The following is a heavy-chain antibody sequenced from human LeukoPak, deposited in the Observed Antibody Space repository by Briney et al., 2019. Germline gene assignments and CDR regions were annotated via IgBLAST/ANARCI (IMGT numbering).Heavy chain of an antibody. V-gene: IGHV3-7*01. Sequence: GGSLRISCAASGFTSSNYWMSWVRQAPGKGLEWVANIKQDGSEKDYVDSVKGRFTISRDNAKNSLYLQMNSLRAEDTAVYYCARDRGSSGWYEFDYWGQGTLVTVSS. CDR2: IKQDGSEK. D-gene: IGHD6-19*01. J-gene: IGHJ4*02. CDR3: ARDRGSSGWYEFDY. CDR1: GFTSSNYW.